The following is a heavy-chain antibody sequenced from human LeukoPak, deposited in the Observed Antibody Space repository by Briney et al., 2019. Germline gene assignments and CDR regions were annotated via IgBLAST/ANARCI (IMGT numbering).Heavy chain of an antibody. V-gene: IGHV3-48*03. J-gene: IGHJ4*02. Sequence: GGSLRLSCAASGFTLSSYEMNWFRQAPGKGLEWVSYISSSGSTIYYADSVKGRFTISRDNSKNTLYLQMNSLRAEDTALYYCAKTGSWGSSNYYFDYWGQGTLVTVSS. D-gene: IGHD2-15*01. CDR3: AKTGSWGSSNYYFDY. CDR2: ISSSGSTI. CDR1: GFTLSSYE.